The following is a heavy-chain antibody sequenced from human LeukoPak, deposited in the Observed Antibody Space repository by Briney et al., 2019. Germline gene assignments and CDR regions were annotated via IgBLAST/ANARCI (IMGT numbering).Heavy chain of an antibody. J-gene: IGHJ6*02. CDR2: MNPNSGNT. V-gene: IGHV1-8*02. CDR1: GYTFTGYY. D-gene: IGHD4-17*01. CDR3: ARGFRLGLWSDYGEYYYYYGMDV. Sequence: WASVKVSCKASGYTFTGYYMHWVRQATGQGLEWMGWMNPNSGNTGYAQKFQGRVTMTRNTSISTAYMELSSLRSEDTAVYYCARGFRLGLWSDYGEYYYYYGMDVWGQGTTVTVSS.